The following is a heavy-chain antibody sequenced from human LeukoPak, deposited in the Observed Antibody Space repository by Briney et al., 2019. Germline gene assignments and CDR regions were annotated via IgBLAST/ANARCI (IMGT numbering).Heavy chain of an antibody. V-gene: IGHV4-30-2*01. J-gene: IGHJ4*02. CDR1: GGSISSGGYS. D-gene: IGHD5-18*01. CDR2: IYHSGST. CDR3: ASRRDTAMVTIDY. Sequence: SETLSLTCAVSGGSISSGGYSWSWIRQPPGKGLEWIGYIYHSGSTYYNPSLKSRVTISVDRSKNQFSLKLSSVTAADTAVYYCASRRDTAMVTIDYWGQGTLVTVSS.